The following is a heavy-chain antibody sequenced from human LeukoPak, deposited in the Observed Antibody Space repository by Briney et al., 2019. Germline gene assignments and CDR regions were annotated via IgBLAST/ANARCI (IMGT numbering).Heavy chain of an antibody. Sequence: ASVKVSCKASGYTFTSYDINWVRQATGQGLEWMGWMNPNSGNTGYAQKFQGRVTMTRNTSISTAYMELSSLRSEDTAVYYCARAPWYYDSSGYYAPGWFDPWGQGTLVTVSS. J-gene: IGHJ5*02. CDR2: MNPNSGNT. D-gene: IGHD3-22*01. CDR3: ARAPWYYDSSGYYAPGWFDP. CDR1: GYTFTSYD. V-gene: IGHV1-8*01.